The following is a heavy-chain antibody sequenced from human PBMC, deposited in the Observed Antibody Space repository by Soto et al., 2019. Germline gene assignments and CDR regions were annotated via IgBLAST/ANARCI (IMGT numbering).Heavy chain of an antibody. Sequence: QVQLQESGPGLVKPSQTLSLTCTVSGGSISSGGYYWSWIRQHPGKGLEWIGYIYYSGSTYYNPSLKSRVTISVDTAKNQFSLKLSAGTAADTAVYYCARDRVGRGVRGVRSMDVWGQGTTVTVSS. CDR1: GGSISSGGYY. V-gene: IGHV4-31*03. J-gene: IGHJ6*02. CDR2: IYYSGST. CDR3: ARDRVGRGVRGVRSMDV. D-gene: IGHD3-10*01.